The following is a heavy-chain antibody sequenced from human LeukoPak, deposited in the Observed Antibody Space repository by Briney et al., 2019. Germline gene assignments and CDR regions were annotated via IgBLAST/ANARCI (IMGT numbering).Heavy chain of an antibody. J-gene: IGHJ4*02. D-gene: IGHD7-27*01. Sequence: PGGSLRLSCTPSGFTFNNYPMHWVRQAPGKGLEGVATISHDGSDENYADYVKGRFIISRDNSMKSLFLQMNSLIIDDTAVYYCAREGLGFDYRGQGTLVTVSS. CDR3: AREGLGFDY. V-gene: IGHV3-30*04. CDR1: GFTFNNYP. CDR2: ISHDGSDE.